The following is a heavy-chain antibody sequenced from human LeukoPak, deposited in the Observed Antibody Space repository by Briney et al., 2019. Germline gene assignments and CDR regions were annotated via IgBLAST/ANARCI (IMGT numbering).Heavy chain of an antibody. Sequence: SQTLSLTCTVSGGSFSSDDYYWSWIRQPPGKGLEWIGYIYHSGSAYYNPSLKSRVTISVDRSQNQFSLKLSSVTAADTAVYYCAREGQDYDGEFYFDYWGQGTLVTVSS. V-gene: IGHV4-30-2*01. J-gene: IGHJ4*02. CDR3: AREGQDYDGEFYFDY. CDR2: IYHSGSA. D-gene: IGHD4-23*01. CDR1: GGSFSSDDYY.